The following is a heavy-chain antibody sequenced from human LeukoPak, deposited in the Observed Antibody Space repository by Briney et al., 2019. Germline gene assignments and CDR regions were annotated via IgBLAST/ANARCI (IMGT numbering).Heavy chain of an antibody. Sequence: PGGSLRLSCAASGFTVSSNGMSWLRQAPGKGLEWVAVISYDGSNKYYADSVKGRFTISRDNSKNTLYLQMNSLRAEDTAVYYCAKEVGPRGDHYWGQGTLVTVSS. CDR2: ISYDGSNK. V-gene: IGHV3-30*18. CDR1: GFTVSSNG. CDR3: AKEVGPRGDHY. J-gene: IGHJ4*02. D-gene: IGHD2-21*02.